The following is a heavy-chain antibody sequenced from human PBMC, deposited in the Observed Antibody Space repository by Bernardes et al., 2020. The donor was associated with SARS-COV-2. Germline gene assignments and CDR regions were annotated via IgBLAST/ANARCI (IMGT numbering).Heavy chain of an antibody. J-gene: IGHJ5*02. Sequence: GGSLRLSCAGSGFRFSTYWMHWVRQAPGKGLVWVSRINTDGSTTDYADSVKGRFSISRDNSENTVYLQMNSLRADDTAVYYCARDRGGGKFDPWGQGTLVTVSS. CDR3: ARDRGGGKFDP. V-gene: IGHV3-74*01. CDR1: GFRFSTYW. D-gene: IGHD3-10*01. CDR2: INTDGSTT.